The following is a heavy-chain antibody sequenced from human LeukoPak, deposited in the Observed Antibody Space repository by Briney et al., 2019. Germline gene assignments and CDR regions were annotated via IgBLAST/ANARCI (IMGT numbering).Heavy chain of an antibody. CDR1: GYSFTSYW. CDR3: TRHGEVARPDY. D-gene: IGHD2-15*01. Sequence: GESLKISCKGSGYSFTSYWIGWVRQMPGKGLEWMGIIYPGDSDTRYSPSFQGQVTISAAKSISTATLQWSSLKASYTAMYYCTRHGEVARPDYWGQGTLVTVSS. V-gene: IGHV5-51*01. J-gene: IGHJ4*02. CDR2: IYPGDSDT.